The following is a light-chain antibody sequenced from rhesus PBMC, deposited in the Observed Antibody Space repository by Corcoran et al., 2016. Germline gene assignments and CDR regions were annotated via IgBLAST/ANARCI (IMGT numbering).Light chain of an antibody. Sequence: DIQMTQSPSSLSASVGDRVTITCRASQGLTNDLAWYQQKPGETPKLLIYVASSLQRGFPSRFSGSGSGTDFTLTISSLQSEDFATCFCQHYYSSPFTFGPGTKLDIK. CDR3: QHYYSSPFT. J-gene: IGKJ3*01. CDR1: QGLTND. V-gene: IGKV1-33*02. CDR2: VAS.